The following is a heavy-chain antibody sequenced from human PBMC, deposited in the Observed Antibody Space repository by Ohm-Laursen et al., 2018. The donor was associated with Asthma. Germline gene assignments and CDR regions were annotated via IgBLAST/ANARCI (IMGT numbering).Heavy chain of an antibody. CDR2: TYPGDSDT. Sequence: ESLKISCKGSGYNFPTYWIGWVRQMPGKGLELMGITYPGDSDTRYSPSLQGQVTISADKSISTAYLQWSSLKASDTAMYYCARAAPYYYDSSGYGYWGQGTLVTVSS. CDR3: ARAAPYYYDSSGYGY. J-gene: IGHJ4*02. CDR1: GYNFPTYW. V-gene: IGHV5-51*01. D-gene: IGHD3-22*01.